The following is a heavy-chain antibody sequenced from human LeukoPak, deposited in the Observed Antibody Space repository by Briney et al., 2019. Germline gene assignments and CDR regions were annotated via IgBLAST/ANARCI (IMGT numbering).Heavy chain of an antibody. CDR1: GFTFRNYA. V-gene: IGHV3-23*01. CDR2: IVGNGVST. CDR3: AKDQEHCSSTSCYTIYYYYGMDV. Sequence: GGSLRLSCAASGFTFRNYAMSWVRQAPGKGLEWVSAIVGNGVSTYYADSVQGRFTISRDNSKNTLYLQMNSLRAEDTAVYYCAKDQEHCSSTSCYTIYYYYGMDVWGQGTTVTVSS. D-gene: IGHD2-2*02. J-gene: IGHJ6*02.